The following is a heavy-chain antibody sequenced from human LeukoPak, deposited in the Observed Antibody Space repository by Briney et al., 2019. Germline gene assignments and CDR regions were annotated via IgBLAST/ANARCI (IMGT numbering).Heavy chain of an antibody. Sequence: SETLSLTCAVYGGSFSGYYWSWIRQPPGKGLEWIGEINHSGSTNYNPSLKSRVTISVDMSKNQFSLKLSSVTAADTAVYYCATCPHIVATYYFDYWGQGTLVTVSS. J-gene: IGHJ4*02. CDR2: INHSGST. CDR3: ATCPHIVATYYFDY. CDR1: GGSFSGYY. D-gene: IGHD5-12*01. V-gene: IGHV4-34*01.